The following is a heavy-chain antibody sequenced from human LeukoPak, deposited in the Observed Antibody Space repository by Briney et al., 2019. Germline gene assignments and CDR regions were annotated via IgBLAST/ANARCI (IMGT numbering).Heavy chain of an antibody. V-gene: IGHV1-69*13. CDR2: IIPIFGTA. CDR1: GGTFSSYA. Sequence: ASVKVSCKASGGTFSSYAISWVRQAPGQGLEWMGGIIPIFGTANYAQKFQGKVTITADESTSTAYMELSSLRSEDTAVYYCARGRDTAMENYFDYWGQGTLVTVSS. CDR3: ARGRDTAMENYFDY. D-gene: IGHD5-18*01. J-gene: IGHJ4*02.